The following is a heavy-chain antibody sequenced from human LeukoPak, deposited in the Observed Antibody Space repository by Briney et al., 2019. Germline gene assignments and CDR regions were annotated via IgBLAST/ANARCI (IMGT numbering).Heavy chain of an antibody. D-gene: IGHD6-19*01. CDR3: VRGGSGWYYFDY. J-gene: IGHJ4*02. V-gene: IGHV3-13*04. CDR1: GFTFTNYD. CDR2: IGIAGDT. Sequence: PGGSLRLSCAASGFTFTNYDMHWVRQVPGKGLEWVSAIGIAGDTYYPGSVRGRFTISRENAKNSLYLQMNSLRGGDTAVYYCVRGGSGWYYFDYWGQGTLVTVSS.